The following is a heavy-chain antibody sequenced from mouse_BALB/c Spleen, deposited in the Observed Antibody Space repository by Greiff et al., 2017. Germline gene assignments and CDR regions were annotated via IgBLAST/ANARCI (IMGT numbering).Heavy chain of an antibody. V-gene: IGHV1S137*01. Sequence: VQLQQSGAELVRPGVSVKISCKGSGYTFTDYAMHWVKQSHAKSLEWIGVISTYYGDASYNQKFKGKATMTVDKSSSTAYMELARLTSEDSAIYYCAREDYGSSYFDYWGQGTTLTVSS. CDR3: AREDYGSSYFDY. D-gene: IGHD1-1*01. J-gene: IGHJ2*01. CDR1: GYTFTDYA. CDR2: ISTYYGDA.